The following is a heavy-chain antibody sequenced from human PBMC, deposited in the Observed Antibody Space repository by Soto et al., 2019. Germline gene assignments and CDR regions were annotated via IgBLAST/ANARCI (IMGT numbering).Heavy chain of an antibody. CDR2: ISYDGSNK. Sequence: QVQLVESGGGVVQPGRSLRLSCAASGFTFSSYAMHWVRQAPGKGLEWVAVISYDGSNKYYADSVKGRFTISRDNSKNTLYLQMNSLRAEDTAVYYCARETYYDSSGYLPDYYYYGMDVW. CDR1: GFTFSSYA. D-gene: IGHD3-22*01. J-gene: IGHJ6*01. CDR3: ARETYYDSSGYLPDYYYYGMDV. V-gene: IGHV3-30-3*01.